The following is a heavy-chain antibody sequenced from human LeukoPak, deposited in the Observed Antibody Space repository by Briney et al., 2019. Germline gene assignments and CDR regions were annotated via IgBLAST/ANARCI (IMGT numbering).Heavy chain of an antibody. D-gene: IGHD6-13*01. CDR1: GGSFSGYY. J-gene: IGHJ4*02. V-gene: IGHV4-59*01. CDR3: AGGAEQLVRFDY. CDR2: IYYSGST. Sequence: SETLSLTCAVYGGSFSGYYWSWIRQPPGKGLEWIGYIYYSGSTNYNPSLKSRVTISVDTSKNQFSLKLSSVTAADTAVYYCAGGAEQLVRFDYWGQGTLVTVSS.